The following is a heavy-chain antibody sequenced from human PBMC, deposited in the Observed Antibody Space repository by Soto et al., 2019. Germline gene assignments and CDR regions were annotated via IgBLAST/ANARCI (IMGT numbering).Heavy chain of an antibody. D-gene: IGHD2-21*02. J-gene: IGHJ5*02. Sequence: SETLSLTCTVSGASIRSTDYYWSWIRQAPGKGLEWIGYVYYTGSTYYNPSLMSRLTISVDTSKNQFSLKLTSATAAETAVYYCVRTAREGAVAPHWFDRWGQGTQVTVSS. CDR2: VYYTGST. CDR1: GASIRSTDYY. CDR3: VRTAREGAVAPHWFDR. V-gene: IGHV4-30-4*01.